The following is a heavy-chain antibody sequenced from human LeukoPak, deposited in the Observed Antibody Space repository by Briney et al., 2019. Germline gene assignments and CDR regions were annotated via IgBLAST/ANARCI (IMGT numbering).Heavy chain of an antibody. J-gene: IGHJ4*02. D-gene: IGHD6-19*01. V-gene: IGHV3-30*04. Sequence: GGSLRLSCAASGFTLSGYAMHWVRQAPGKGPEWVALISYDGSFKHYADSVKGRFTVSRDNSKNTLYLLMNRLRVEDTAVYYCARRSSGWYWYYWGQGTLVTVSS. CDR1: GFTLSGYA. CDR2: ISYDGSFK. CDR3: ARRSSGWYWYY.